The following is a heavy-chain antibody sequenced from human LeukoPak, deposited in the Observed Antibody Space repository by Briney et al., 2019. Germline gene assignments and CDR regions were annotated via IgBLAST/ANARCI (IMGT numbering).Heavy chain of an antibody. Sequence: ASVKVSCKASGYTFTSYDINWVRQATGQGLEWMGWMNPNSGNTGYAQRFQGRVTMTRNTSISTAYMELSSLRSEDTAVYYCARGRLGLAAARGDYWGQGTLVTVSS. D-gene: IGHD6-13*01. V-gene: IGHV1-8*01. CDR3: ARGRLGLAAARGDY. CDR1: GYTFTSYD. J-gene: IGHJ4*02. CDR2: MNPNSGNT.